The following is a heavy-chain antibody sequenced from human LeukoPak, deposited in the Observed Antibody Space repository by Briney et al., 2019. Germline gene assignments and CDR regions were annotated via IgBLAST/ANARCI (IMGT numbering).Heavy chain of an antibody. J-gene: IGHJ3*02. CDR3: ARDSPHYYDSSGYHYDAFDI. Sequence: SETLSLTCTLSGGSISSGSYYWSWIRQPAGKGLEWIGRIYISGSTNYNPSLKSRVTISVDTSTNQFSLKLSSVTAADTAVYYCARDSPHYYDSSGYHYDAFDIWGKGTMVTVSS. CDR2: IYISGST. V-gene: IGHV4-61*02. CDR1: GGSISSGSYY. D-gene: IGHD3-22*01.